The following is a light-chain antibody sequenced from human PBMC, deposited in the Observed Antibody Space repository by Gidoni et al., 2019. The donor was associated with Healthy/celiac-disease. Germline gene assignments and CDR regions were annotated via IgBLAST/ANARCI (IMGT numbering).Light chain of an antibody. CDR2: EAS. V-gene: IGKV3-11*01. CDR3: QQRSSWPVM. Sequence: EIVLTQSPATLSLSPGERATLSCRASQSVSRYLAWYQQKLGQAPRLLIYEASTRASGIPARFSVSGSGTDFTLTISSLEPEDFAVYYCQQRSSWPVMFGQGTRLEIK. CDR1: QSVSRY. J-gene: IGKJ5*01.